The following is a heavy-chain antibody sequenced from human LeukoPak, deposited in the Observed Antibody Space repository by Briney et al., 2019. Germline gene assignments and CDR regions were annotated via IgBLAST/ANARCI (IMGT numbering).Heavy chain of an antibody. CDR3: ARDLTGDPAAYFDF. J-gene: IGHJ4*02. D-gene: IGHD3-9*01. CDR2: INPDSGGT. CDR1: GYTFTGYH. V-gene: IGHV1-2*02. Sequence: ASVKVSCKASGYTFTGYHIHWVRQAPGQGLEWMGWINPDSGGTNYPQNFQGRVTMTRYTSISTAYMEISWLRSDDTAVYYCARDLTGDPAAYFDFWGQGTLVTVSS.